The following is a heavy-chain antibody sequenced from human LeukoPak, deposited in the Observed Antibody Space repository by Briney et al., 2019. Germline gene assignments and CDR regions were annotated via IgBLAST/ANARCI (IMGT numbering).Heavy chain of an antibody. CDR3: ARATSSLLSTYYFDY. Sequence: SETLSLTCAVYGGSFSGYYWSWIRQPPGKGPEWIGEINHSGSTNYNPSLKSRVTISVDTSKNQFSLKLSSVTAADTAVYYCARATSSLLSTYYFDYWGQGTLVTVSS. J-gene: IGHJ4*02. CDR2: INHSGST. D-gene: IGHD3-16*01. V-gene: IGHV4-34*01. CDR1: GGSFSGYY.